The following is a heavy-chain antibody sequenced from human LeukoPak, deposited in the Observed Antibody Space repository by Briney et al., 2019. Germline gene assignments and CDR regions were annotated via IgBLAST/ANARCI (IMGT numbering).Heavy chain of an antibody. D-gene: IGHD2-2*01. CDR1: GGSFSGYY. V-gene: IGHV4-34*01. J-gene: IGHJ4*02. CDR2: INHSGST. Sequence: PSETLSLTCAVHGGSFSGYYWSWIRQPPGKGLEWIGEINHSGSTNYNPSLKSRVTISVDTSKNQFSLKLSSVTAADTAVYYCARGRQLPRPRYFGYWGQGTLVTVSS. CDR3: ARGRQLPRPRYFGY.